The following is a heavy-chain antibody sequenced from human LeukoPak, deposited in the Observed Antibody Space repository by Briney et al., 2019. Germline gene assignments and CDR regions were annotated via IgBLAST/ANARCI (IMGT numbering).Heavy chain of an antibody. D-gene: IGHD2-15*01. V-gene: IGHV1-2*02. Sequence: ASVQVSCKASGYTFIGYYMHWVRQAPGQGLEWMGWINPNSGGTNYAQKFQGRVTMGRDTANSTAYMERSRLRSDDTAVYYYASELLRRTDIVVVVAYDQGPAKDVSAAFDIWGQGTMVTVSS. CDR2: INPNSGGT. CDR3: ASELLRRTDIVVVVAYDQGPAKDVSAAFDI. CDR1: GYTFIGYY. J-gene: IGHJ3*02.